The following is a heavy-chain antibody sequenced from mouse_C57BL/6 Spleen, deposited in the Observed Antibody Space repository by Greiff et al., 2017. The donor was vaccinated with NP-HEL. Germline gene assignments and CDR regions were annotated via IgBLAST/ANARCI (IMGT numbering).Heavy chain of an antibody. V-gene: IGHV2-9-1*01. J-gene: IGHJ1*03. Sequence: QVQLQQSGPGLVAPSQSLSITCTVSGFSLTSYAISWVRQPPGKGLEWLGVIWTGGGTNYNSALKSRLSISKDNSKSQVFLKMNSLQTDDTARYYCARNSYGSSYWYFDVWGTGTTVTVSS. D-gene: IGHD1-1*01. CDR3: ARNSYGSSYWYFDV. CDR2: IWTGGGT. CDR1: GFSLTSYA.